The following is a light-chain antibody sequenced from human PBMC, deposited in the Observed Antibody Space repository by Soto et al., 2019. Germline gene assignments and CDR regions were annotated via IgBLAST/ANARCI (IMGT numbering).Light chain of an antibody. CDR1: QSVSSSY. J-gene: IGKJ4*01. Sequence: EIVWTQSPGTLSLSPGERATLSCRASQSVSSSYLAWYQQKPGQAPRLLIYGASSRATGIPDRFSGSGSGTDFTLPISRLEPEDFAVYYCQQYGSSPPLTFGGGTKVEIK. CDR2: GAS. CDR3: QQYGSSPPLT. V-gene: IGKV3-20*01.